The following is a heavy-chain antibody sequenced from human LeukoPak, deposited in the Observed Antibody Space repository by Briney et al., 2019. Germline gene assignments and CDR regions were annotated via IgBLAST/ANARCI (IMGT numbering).Heavy chain of an antibody. Sequence: ASVKVSCKASGYTFSGYYMHWVRQAPGQGPEWMGWINPKSGGTNHAQTFQVRVTMSRDTYISTAYEEVISLRSDDTAVYYCASQPALVYCGGDCYSNWGQGTLVTVSS. CDR2: INPKSGGT. D-gene: IGHD2-21*02. CDR3: ASQPALVYCGGDCYSN. CDR1: GYTFSGYY. V-gene: IGHV1-2*02. J-gene: IGHJ4*02.